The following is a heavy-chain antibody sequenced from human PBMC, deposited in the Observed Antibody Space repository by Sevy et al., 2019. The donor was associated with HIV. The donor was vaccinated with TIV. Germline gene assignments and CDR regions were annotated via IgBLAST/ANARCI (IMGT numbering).Heavy chain of an antibody. CDR2: ISKNGDYK. J-gene: IGHJ5*02. V-gene: IGHV3-30*18. CDR3: AKDSGYSIGWYPGFDP. D-gene: IGHD6-19*01. CDR1: GFSFSTNG. Sequence: GGSLRLSCAGSGFSFSTNGMHWVRQAPGKGLDWVAVISKNGDYKYYADTVKGRFTMSRDNSKNTHFLQMNSLRTEDTALYYCAKDSGYSIGWYPGFDPWGKGTLVTVSS.